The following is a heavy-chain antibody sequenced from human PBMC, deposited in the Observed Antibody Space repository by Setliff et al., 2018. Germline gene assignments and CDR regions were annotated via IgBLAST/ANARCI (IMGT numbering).Heavy chain of an antibody. CDR3: AGATGVTYTWYFEH. CDR1: GVSVASHY. Sequence: PSETLSLTCTVSGVSVASHYWSWIRQPAGRGLEYIGRIYTSGATNCSPSVRGRVTISVDHLKNQVSLNLKSVTAADTAVYFCAGATGVTYTWYFEHWGQGSLVTVSS. J-gene: IGHJ1*01. CDR2: IYTSGAT. D-gene: IGHD2-21*02. V-gene: IGHV4-4*07.